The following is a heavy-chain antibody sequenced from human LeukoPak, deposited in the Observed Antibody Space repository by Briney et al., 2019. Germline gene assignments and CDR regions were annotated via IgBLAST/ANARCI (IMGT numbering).Heavy chain of an antibody. J-gene: IGHJ4*02. CDR3: AESTMVQGAPYYFDY. V-gene: IGHV3-23*01. CDR1: GFTFSSYA. CDR2: ISGSGGST. D-gene: IGHD3-10*01. Sequence: GGSLRLSCAASGFTFSSYAMSWVRQAPGKGLEWVSAISGSGGSTYYADSVKGRFTISRDNSKNTLYLQMNSLRAEDTAVYYCAESTMVQGAPYYFDYWGQGTLVTVSS.